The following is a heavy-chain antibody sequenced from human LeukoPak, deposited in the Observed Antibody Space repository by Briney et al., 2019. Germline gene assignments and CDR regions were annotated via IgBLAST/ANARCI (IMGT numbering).Heavy chain of an antibody. Sequence: GGSLRLSCSASGFTSSDYDMNWVRQAPGKGLEWVSSISGLSSYTYYGESVKGRFSISRDNAKNSLYLQMNSLGAEDTATYYCGRAFPPLRTSSAGDLWGQGILVTVSS. CDR3: GRAFPPLRTSSAGDL. V-gene: IGHV3-21*01. D-gene: IGHD3-16*01. CDR2: ISGLSSYT. J-gene: IGHJ4*02. CDR1: GFTSSDYD.